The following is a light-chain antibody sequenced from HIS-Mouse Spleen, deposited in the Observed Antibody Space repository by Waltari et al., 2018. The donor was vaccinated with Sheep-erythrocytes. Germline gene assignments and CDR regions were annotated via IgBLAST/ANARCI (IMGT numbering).Light chain of an antibody. J-gene: IGKJ3*01. V-gene: IGKV1-39*01. CDR2: AAS. Sequence: DIQMTQSPSSLSASVGDRVTITCRASQSISSYLNWYQQKPGKDPKLLIYAASSLQSGVPSRFSGSGSGTDFTLTISRLQPEDFATYYCQQSYSTPQFTFGPGTKVDIK. CDR3: QQSYSTPQFT. CDR1: QSISSY.